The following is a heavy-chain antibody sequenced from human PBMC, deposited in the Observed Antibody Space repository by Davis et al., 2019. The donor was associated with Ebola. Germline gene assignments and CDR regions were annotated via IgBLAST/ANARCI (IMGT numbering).Heavy chain of an antibody. J-gene: IGHJ4*02. CDR1: GFTVSDNY. CDR3: ADVETGSAY. V-gene: IGHV3-66*01. CDR2: ILSGGKI. D-gene: IGHD1-1*01. Sequence: AGSLSLSCAASGFTVSDNYMSWVRQAPGKGLEWVSSILSGGKIFYADSVKGRFSISRDTSKNMLYLQMSSLRVEDTGVYYCADVETGSAYWGQGTLVTVSS.